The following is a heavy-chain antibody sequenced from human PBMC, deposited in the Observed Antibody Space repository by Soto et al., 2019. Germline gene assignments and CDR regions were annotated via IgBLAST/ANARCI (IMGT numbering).Heavy chain of an antibody. CDR3: ARPRIGAIFEL. Sequence: SETLSLTCAVYGGSLSDYHWTWIRQPPGKGLEWIGEINHSGTTNSKPSLKSRLTISVDRSKNQVSLKMNSVTAADTAVYYCARPRIGAIFELWGQGVLVTVSS. D-gene: IGHD3-16*01. CDR1: GGSLSDYH. J-gene: IGHJ4*02. V-gene: IGHV4-34*01. CDR2: INHSGTT.